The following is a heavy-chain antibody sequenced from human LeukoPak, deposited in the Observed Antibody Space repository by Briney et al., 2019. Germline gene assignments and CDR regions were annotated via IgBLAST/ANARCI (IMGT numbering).Heavy chain of an antibody. Sequence: GASVKVSCKISGYTLNDISMHWVRQPPGKGLEWMGGVDPDDGQRVYAQNFQGRVTMTEDTSTNTAYMELSRLRSEDTAVYYCAAVSGHYTLLDAGGQGALVAVST. CDR1: GYTLNDIS. J-gene: IGHJ5*02. V-gene: IGHV1-24*01. CDR2: VDPDDGQR. D-gene: IGHD1-26*01. CDR3: AAVSGHYTLLDA.